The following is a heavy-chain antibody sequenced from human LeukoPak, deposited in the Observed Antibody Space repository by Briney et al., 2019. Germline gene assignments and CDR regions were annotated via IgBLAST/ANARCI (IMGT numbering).Heavy chain of an antibody. J-gene: IGHJ6*02. CDR2: ISAYNGNT. CDR3: ARFRSAIYYYYGMDV. Sequence: ASVKVSCKASGYTFTSYGISWVRQAPGQGLEWMGWISAYNGNTNYAQKLQGRVTMTTDTSTSTAYMELRSLGSDDTAVYYCARFRSAIYYYYGMDVWGQGTTVTVSS. V-gene: IGHV1-18*01. CDR1: GYTFTSYG.